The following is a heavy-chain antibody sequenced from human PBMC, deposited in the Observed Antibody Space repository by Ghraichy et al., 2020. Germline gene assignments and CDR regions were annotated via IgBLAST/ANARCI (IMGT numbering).Heavy chain of an antibody. CDR3: ARVHTHNVYYFDY. CDR2: IYYSGST. J-gene: IGHJ4*02. CDR1: GGSISSSSYY. D-gene: IGHD5/OR15-5a*01. Sequence: SETLSLTCTVSGGSISSSSYYWGWIRQPPGKGLEWIGSIYYSGSTYYNPSLKSRVTISVDTSKNQFSLKLSSVTAADTAVYYCARVHTHNVYYFDYWGQGTLVTVSS. V-gene: IGHV4-39*01.